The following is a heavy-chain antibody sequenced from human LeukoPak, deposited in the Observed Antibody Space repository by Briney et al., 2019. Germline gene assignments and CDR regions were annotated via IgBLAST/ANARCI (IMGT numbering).Heavy chain of an antibody. D-gene: IGHD2/OR15-2a*01. Sequence: GGSLRLSCAASGFTFSSYAMSWGRRGPGKGLEWVSGISGSDGSTYYADSVKGRFTISRDNSKNTLYLQMNSLRAEDTAVYYCARAGNTRFDYWGQGTLVTVST. J-gene: IGHJ4*02. CDR1: GFTFSSYA. CDR3: ARAGNTRFDY. CDR2: ISGSDGST. V-gene: IGHV3-23*01.